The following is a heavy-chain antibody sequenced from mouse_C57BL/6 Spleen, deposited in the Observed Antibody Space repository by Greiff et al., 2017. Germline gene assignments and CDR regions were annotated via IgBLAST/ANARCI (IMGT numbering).Heavy chain of an antibody. CDR3: ARSIYDAGFAY. D-gene: IGHD2-3*01. V-gene: IGHV1-69*01. Sequence: QVQLQQPGAELVMPGASVKLSCKASGYTFTSYWMHWVKQRPGQGLEWIGEIDPSDSYTNYNQKFKGKSTLTVDKSSSTAYMQLSSLTSEDSAVYYCARSIYDAGFAYWGQGPLVTVSA. CDR1: GYTFTSYW. CDR2: IDPSDSYT. J-gene: IGHJ3*01.